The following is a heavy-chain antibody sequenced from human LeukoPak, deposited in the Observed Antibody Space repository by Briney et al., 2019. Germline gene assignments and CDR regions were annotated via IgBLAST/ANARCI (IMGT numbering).Heavy chain of an antibody. CDR1: GGSISSYY. D-gene: IGHD3-10*01. Sequence: SETLSLTCTVSGGSISSYYWSWIRQPAGKGLEWIGRIYTSGSTNYNPSLKSRVTMSVDTSKNQFSLELSSVTAADTAVYYCARGRITMVRGVIIGYFDYWGQGTLVTVSS. CDR3: ARGRITMVRGVIIGYFDY. CDR2: IYTSGST. J-gene: IGHJ4*02. V-gene: IGHV4-4*07.